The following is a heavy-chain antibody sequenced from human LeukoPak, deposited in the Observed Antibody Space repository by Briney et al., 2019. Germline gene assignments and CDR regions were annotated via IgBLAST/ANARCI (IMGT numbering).Heavy chain of an antibody. J-gene: IGHJ4*02. CDR1: GFTFSDYS. Sequence: WGSLRLSCAASGFTFSDYSMNWVRQAPGKGLEWVASVNTVSSYIYYADSMRGRFTISRDNAKNSLFLQMNSLRAEDTAVYYCARLRRNSDRSDFFYYYDHWGQGTLVTVSS. V-gene: IGHV3-21*01. CDR3: ARLRRNSDRSDFFYYYDH. D-gene: IGHD3-22*01. CDR2: VNTVSSYI.